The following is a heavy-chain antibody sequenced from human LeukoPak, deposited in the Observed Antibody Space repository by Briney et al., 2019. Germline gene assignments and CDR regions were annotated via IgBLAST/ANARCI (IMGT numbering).Heavy chain of an antibody. J-gene: IGHJ5*02. D-gene: IGHD1-7*01. CDR1: GGTFTIYA. CDR2: IIPILGIA. CDR3: ARSNWNFGPNHWFDP. Sequence: ASVTVSCTASGGTFTIYAISWVRQAPGQGLEWMGRIIPILGIANYAHKFQGRVTITADKSTSTAYMELSSLRSEDTAVYYCARSNWNFGPNHWFDPWGQGTLVTVSS. V-gene: IGHV1-69*04.